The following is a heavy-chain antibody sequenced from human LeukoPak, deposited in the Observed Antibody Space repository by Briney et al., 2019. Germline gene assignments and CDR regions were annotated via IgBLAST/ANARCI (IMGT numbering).Heavy chain of an antibody. CDR1: GFTFSNAW. D-gene: IGHD5-24*01. CDR3: TTVLEIATSKRSFNLDY. Sequence: PGGSLRLSCAASGFTFSNAWMSWVRQAPGKGLEWVGRIKSKTDGGTTDYAAPVKGRFTISRDDSKNTPYLQMNSLKTEDTAVYYCTTVLEIATSKRSFNLDYWGQGTLVTVSS. J-gene: IGHJ4*02. V-gene: IGHV3-15*01. CDR2: IKSKTDGGTT.